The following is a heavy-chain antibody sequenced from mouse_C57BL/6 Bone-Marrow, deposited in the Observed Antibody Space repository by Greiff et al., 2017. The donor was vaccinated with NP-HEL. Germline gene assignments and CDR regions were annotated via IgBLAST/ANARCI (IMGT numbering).Heavy chain of an antibody. CDR3: ARQLRLRGAY. Sequence: QVQLQQSGAELVRPGTSVKVSCKASGYAFTNYLIEWVKQRPGQGLEWIGVINPGSGGTNYNEKFKGKATLTADKSSSTAYMQLSSLTSEDSAVYFCARQLRLRGAYWGQGTLVTVSA. CDR1: GYAFTNYL. CDR2: INPGSGGT. J-gene: IGHJ3*01. D-gene: IGHD3-2*02. V-gene: IGHV1-54*01.